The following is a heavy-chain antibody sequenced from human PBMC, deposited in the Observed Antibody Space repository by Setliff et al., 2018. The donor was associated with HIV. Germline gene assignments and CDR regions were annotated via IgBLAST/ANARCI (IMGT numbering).Heavy chain of an antibody. J-gene: IGHJ4*02. CDR2: IKQDGSEE. CDR1: GFTFSTYW. CDR3: GVSGGSSPGY. Sequence: GGSLRLSCAASGFTFSTYWMIWVRQAPGKGLEWVAKIKQDGSEEYYVDSVKGRFTISRDNAKNTHYLQMTSLRPEDTAVYYCGVSGGSSPGYWGPGTLVTVSS. D-gene: IGHD2-15*01. V-gene: IGHV3-7*01.